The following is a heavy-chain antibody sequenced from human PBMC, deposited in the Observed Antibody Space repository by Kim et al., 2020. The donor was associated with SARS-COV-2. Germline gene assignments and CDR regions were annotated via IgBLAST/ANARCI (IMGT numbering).Heavy chain of an antibody. CDR1: GFTFSSYS. Sequence: GGSLRLSCAASGFTFSSYSMNWVRQAPGKGLEWVSSISISSSYIYYADSVKGRFTFSRDNAKNSLWLQMNSLRADDTAVYYCARDPESTSGYNSAFDIWGQGKMVTVSS. J-gene: IGHJ3*02. CDR2: ISISSSYI. CDR3: ARDPESTSGYNSAFDI. V-gene: IGHV3-21*01. D-gene: IGHD5-12*01.